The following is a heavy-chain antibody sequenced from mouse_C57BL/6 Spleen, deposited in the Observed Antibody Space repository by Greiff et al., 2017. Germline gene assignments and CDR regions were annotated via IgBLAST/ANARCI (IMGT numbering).Heavy chain of an antibody. CDR1: GFTFSDYY. V-gene: IGHV5-16*01. J-gene: IGHJ3*01. CDR3: ARGVGYGNYVGFAY. CDR2: INYDGSST. D-gene: IGHD2-1*01. Sequence: DVKLVESEGGLVQPGSSMKLSCTASGFTFSDYYMAWVRQVPEKGLEWVANINYDGSSTYYLDSLKSRFIISRDNAKNLLYLQMSSLKSEDTATYYCARGVGYGNYVGFAYWGQGTLVTVSA.